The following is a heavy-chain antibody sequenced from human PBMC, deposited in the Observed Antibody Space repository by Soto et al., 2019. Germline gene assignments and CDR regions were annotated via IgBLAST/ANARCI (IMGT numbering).Heavy chain of an antibody. Sequence: SENLSLTCAVSGFAISSGNYWGWIRKHPGKRLEWIGSVYHGGNTYYNPSLKSRVSISIDLSKNQFSLKLTSVTAADTAAYYCARARWYDAFNVWGQGTVVTVSS. D-gene: IGHD2-15*01. CDR2: VYHGGNT. J-gene: IGHJ3*01. CDR3: ARARWYDAFNV. CDR1: GFAISSGNY. V-gene: IGHV4-38-2*01.